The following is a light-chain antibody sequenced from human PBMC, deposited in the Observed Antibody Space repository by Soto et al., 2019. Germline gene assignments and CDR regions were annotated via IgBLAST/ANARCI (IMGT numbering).Light chain of an antibody. CDR2: GAS. CDR3: QQFGSSPGFT. V-gene: IGKV3-20*01. J-gene: IGKJ3*01. Sequence: EIVLTQSPGTLSLSPGERATLSCRASQSINSRYLAWYQQKPGQAPRLLIYGASSRATGIPDRFGGSGSGTDFTLIISRLEPEEFAVYYCQQFGSSPGFTFGPGTKVDIK. CDR1: QSINSRY.